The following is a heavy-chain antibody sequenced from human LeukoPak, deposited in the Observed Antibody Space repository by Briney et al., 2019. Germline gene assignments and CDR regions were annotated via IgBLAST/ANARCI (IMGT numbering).Heavy chain of an antibody. J-gene: IGHJ4*02. Sequence: GGSLRLSCAASGFTFSSYSMNWVRQAPGKGLEWVSYISSSSSTIYYADSVKGRFTISRDNAKNSLYLQMNSLRAEDTAVYYCARDPPTVLGYFDYWGQGTLVTVSS. CDR2: ISSSSSTI. CDR3: ARDPPTVLGYFDY. D-gene: IGHD4-17*01. V-gene: IGHV3-48*01. CDR1: GFTFSSYS.